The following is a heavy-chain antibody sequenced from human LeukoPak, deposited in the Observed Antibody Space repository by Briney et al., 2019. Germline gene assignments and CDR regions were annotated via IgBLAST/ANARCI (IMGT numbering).Heavy chain of an antibody. D-gene: IGHD2-15*01. CDR2: INPNSGGT. Sequence: ASVKVSCKASGGTFSSYAISWVRQAPGQGLEWMGWINPNSGGTNYAQKFQGRVTMTRDTSISTAYMELSRLRSDDTAVYYCAREEGHCSGGSCYAQWFDPWGQGTLVTVSS. J-gene: IGHJ5*02. CDR1: GGTFSSYA. CDR3: AREEGHCSGGSCYAQWFDP. V-gene: IGHV1-2*02.